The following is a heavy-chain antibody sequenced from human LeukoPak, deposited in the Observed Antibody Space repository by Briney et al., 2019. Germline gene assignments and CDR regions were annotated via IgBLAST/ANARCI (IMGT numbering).Heavy chain of an antibody. D-gene: IGHD3-3*01. CDR2: ISYDARKI. Sequence: PGRSLRLSCEASGFSFSNNAMNWVRQAPGKGLEWVAMISYDARKIHYADSVKGRFTISRDNSKNTVYLQMTSLRLEDTAIYYCVNFDFWSDSGSDFWGQGTLVTVSS. V-gene: IGHV3-30*04. J-gene: IGHJ4*02. CDR1: GFSFSNNA. CDR3: VNFDFWSDSGSDF.